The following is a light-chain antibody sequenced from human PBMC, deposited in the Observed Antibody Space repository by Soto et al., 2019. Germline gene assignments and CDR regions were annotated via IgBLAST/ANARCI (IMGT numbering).Light chain of an antibody. Sequence: DIVMTQAPATLSVSPGERATLSCRASQSVTGNLAWYQQKPGQAPRLLIYGASARASGIPARFSGSGSGTEFTLTISSLEPEDFALYYCQQRSNWPITFGQGTRREIK. V-gene: IGKV3-15*01. J-gene: IGKJ5*01. CDR1: QSVTGN. CDR2: GAS. CDR3: QQRSNWPIT.